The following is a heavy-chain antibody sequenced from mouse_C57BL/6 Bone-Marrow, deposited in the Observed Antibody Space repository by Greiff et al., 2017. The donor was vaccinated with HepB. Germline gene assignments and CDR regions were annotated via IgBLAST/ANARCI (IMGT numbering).Heavy chain of an antibody. CDR2: IDPSDSYT. CDR1: GYTFTSYW. Sequence: QVQLKQPGAELVRPGTSVKLSCKASGYTFTSYWMHWVKQRPGQGLEWIGVIDPSDSYTNYNQKFKGKATLTVDTSSSPAYMQLSSLTSEDSAVYYCATIATDYFDYWGQGTLVTVSA. J-gene: IGHJ3*01. V-gene: IGHV1-59*01. D-gene: IGHD2-12*01. CDR3: ATIATDYFDY.